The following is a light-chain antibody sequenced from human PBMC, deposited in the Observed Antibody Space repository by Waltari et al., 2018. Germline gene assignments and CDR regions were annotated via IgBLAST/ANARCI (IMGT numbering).Light chain of an antibody. CDR2: EAT. CDR1: SSDVGHGHR. V-gene: IGLV2-18*02. J-gene: IGLJ3*02. Sequence: QSALTQPPSVSGSPRQSVTISCTGTSSDVGHGHRVSWYQWPPGAAPKLLIYEATKRPSGVHDRFSGSRSGNTASLTISGLQAEDEADYYCSSYTISRTFVFGGGTRLTVL. CDR3: SSYTISRTFV.